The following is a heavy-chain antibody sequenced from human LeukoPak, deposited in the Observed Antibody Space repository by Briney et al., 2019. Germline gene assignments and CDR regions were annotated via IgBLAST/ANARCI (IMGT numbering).Heavy chain of an antibody. CDR1: GFTFSSYS. V-gene: IGHV3-21*01. CDR3: ARDRSSGTLDDAFDI. CDR2: ISSSSSYI. Sequence: GGSLRLSCAASGFTFSSYSMNWVRQAPGKGLEWVSSISSSSSYIYYADSVKGRFTISRDNAKNSLYLQMYSLRAEDTAVYYCARDRSSGTLDDAFDIWGQGTMVTVSS. D-gene: IGHD1-26*01. J-gene: IGHJ3*02.